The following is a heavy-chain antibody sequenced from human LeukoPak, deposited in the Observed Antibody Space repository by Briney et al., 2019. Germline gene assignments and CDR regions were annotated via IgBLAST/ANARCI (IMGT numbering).Heavy chain of an antibody. CDR3: ARGPA. CDR1: GFTFSSYG. CDR2: IWYDGSNK. J-gene: IGHJ5*02. Sequence: QPGGSLRLSCAASGFTFSSYGMHWVRQAPGKGLEWMAVIWYDGSNKYYADSVKGRFTISRDNSKNTLYLQMNSLRAEDTAVYYCARGPAWGQGTLVTVSS. V-gene: IGHV3-33*01.